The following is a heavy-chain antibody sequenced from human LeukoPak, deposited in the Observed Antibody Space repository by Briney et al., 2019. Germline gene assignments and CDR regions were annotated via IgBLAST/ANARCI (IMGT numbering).Heavy chain of an antibody. CDR1: GYIFTNYG. D-gene: IGHD6-13*01. CDR2: ISAHSGST. V-gene: IGHV1-18*01. Sequence: GASVTVSCKASGYIFTNYGFSWVRQAPGQGLEWMGWISAHSGSTNYAQRFQGRVIMTTDTTTSTAYMELRSLTSDDTAVYYCARDWDSGSWYRNWFDPWGQGTLVTVSS. CDR3: ARDWDSGSWYRNWFDP. J-gene: IGHJ5*02.